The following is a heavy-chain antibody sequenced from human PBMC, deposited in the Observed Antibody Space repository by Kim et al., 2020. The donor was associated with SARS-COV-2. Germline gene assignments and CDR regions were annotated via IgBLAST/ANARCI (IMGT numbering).Heavy chain of an antibody. Sequence: LKNRVTMSVDTSKNQFSLKLTAVTAADTAVYYCARFKAVNWGSKNAFDIWGQGTVVTVSS. D-gene: IGHD7-27*01. CDR3: ARFKAVNWGSKNAFDI. V-gene: IGHV4-59*10. J-gene: IGHJ3*02.